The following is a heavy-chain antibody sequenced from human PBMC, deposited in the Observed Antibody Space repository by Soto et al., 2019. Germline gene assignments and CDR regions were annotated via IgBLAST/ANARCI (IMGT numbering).Heavy chain of an antibody. J-gene: IGHJ5*02. D-gene: IGHD4-17*01. CDR2: IKQDGSEK. Sequence: GGSLRLSCAASGFTFSSYWMSWVRQAPGKGLEWVANIKQDGSEKYYVDSVKGRFTISRDNARSSLYLQMNSLRAEDTAVYHCARHFFSGDYAPTGFDPWGQGILVTVSS. CDR1: GFTFSSYW. V-gene: IGHV3-7*05. CDR3: ARHFFSGDYAPTGFDP.